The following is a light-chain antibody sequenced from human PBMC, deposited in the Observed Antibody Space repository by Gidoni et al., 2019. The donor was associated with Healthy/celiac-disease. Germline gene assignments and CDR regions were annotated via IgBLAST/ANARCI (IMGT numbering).Light chain of an antibody. Sequence: IVMTQSPATLSVSPGERATLPCRASQSVSSNLAWYQQKPGQAPRLLIYGASTRATGIPARFSGSGSGTEFTLTISSLQSEDFAVYYCQQYNNWPPLTFXGXTKVEIK. CDR2: GAS. CDR1: QSVSSN. J-gene: IGKJ4*01. V-gene: IGKV3-15*01. CDR3: QQYNNWPPLT.